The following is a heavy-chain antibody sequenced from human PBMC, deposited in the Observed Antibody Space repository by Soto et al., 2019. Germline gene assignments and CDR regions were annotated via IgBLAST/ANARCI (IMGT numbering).Heavy chain of an antibody. D-gene: IGHD5-18*01. J-gene: IGHJ4*02. V-gene: IGHV2-5*01. CDR1: GLSLTTSGVG. CDR2: IFWNDDE. CDR3: VNTGYSYDTFGY. Sequence: SGPTLVNPTQTLTLTCTFSGLSLTTSGVGVGWIRQPPGKALEWLALIFWNDDERYSPSLNSRLTITKDTSKNQVVLTMTNMDPVDTAAYYCVNTGYSYDTFGYWGRGTLVTVYS.